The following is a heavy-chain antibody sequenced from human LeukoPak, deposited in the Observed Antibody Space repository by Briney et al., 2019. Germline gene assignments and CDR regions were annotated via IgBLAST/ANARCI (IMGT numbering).Heavy chain of an antibody. V-gene: IGHV3-21*01. CDR3: AREGDDSSGYYFDY. J-gene: IGHJ4*02. CDR1: GFTFSSYS. CDR2: ISSSSSYI. Sequence: GGSLRLSCAASGFTFSSYSMNWVRQAPGKGLEWVSSISSSSSYIYYADSVKGRFTISSDNAKNSLYLQMNSLRAEDTAVYYCAREGDDSSGYYFDYWGQGTLVTVSS. D-gene: IGHD3-22*01.